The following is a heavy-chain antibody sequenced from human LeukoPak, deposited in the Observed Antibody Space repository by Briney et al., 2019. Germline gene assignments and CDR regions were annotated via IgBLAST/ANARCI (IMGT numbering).Heavy chain of an antibody. CDR3: ARLVFNLKDLWFGESGDFYFDY. V-gene: IGHV4-59*01. CDR2: IYYSGST. J-gene: IGHJ4*02. CDR1: GGSISSYY. D-gene: IGHD3-10*01. Sequence: SETLSLTCTVSGGSISSYYWSWIRQPPGKGLEWIGYIYYSGSTNYNPSLKSRVTISVDTSKNQFSLKLSSVTAADTAVYYCARLVFNLKDLWFGESGDFYFDYWGQGTLVTVSS.